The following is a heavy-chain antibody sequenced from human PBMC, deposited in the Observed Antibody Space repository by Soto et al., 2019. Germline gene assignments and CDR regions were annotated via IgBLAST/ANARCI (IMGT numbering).Heavy chain of an antibody. CDR1: GFTFSSYW. J-gene: IGHJ6*02. V-gene: IGHV3-7*01. D-gene: IGHD2-15*01. CDR3: ARVMGCSGGSCYHYYYGMDV. Sequence: GGSLRLSCAASGFTFSSYWMSWVRQAPGKGLEWVANIKQDGSEKYYVDSVKGRFTISRDNAKNSLYLQMNSLRAEDTAVYYCARVMGCSGGSCYHYYYGMDVWGQGTTVTAP. CDR2: IKQDGSEK.